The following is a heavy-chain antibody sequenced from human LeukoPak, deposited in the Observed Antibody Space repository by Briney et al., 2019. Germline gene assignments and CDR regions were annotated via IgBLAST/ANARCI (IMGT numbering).Heavy chain of an antibody. CDR2: INHSGST. V-gene: IGHV4-34*01. D-gene: IGHD4-23*01. Sequence: SETLSLTCAVYGGSFSGYYWSWIRQPPGKGLEWIGEINHSGSTNYDPSLKSRVTISVDTSRNQFSLKLSSVTAADTAVYYCARDLDYGGKTPKGSDYWGQGTLVTVSS. CDR1: GGSFSGYY. CDR3: ARDLDYGGKTPKGSDY. J-gene: IGHJ4*02.